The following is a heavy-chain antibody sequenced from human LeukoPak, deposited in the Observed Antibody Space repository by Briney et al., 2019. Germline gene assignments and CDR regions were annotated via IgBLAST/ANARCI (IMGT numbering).Heavy chain of an antibody. V-gene: IGHV3-74*01. CDR3: ARDPRNKGFDP. CDR2: INGDGSDT. D-gene: IGHD1/OR15-1a*01. Sequence: PGGSLRLSCAASGFTFSGYWMHWARQSPGKGLVWVSCINGDGSDTRYADSVKGRFTISRDNAKKTLYLQMNSLRVEDTAVYYCARDPRNKGFDPWGQGTLVTVSS. CDR1: GFTFSGYW. J-gene: IGHJ5*02.